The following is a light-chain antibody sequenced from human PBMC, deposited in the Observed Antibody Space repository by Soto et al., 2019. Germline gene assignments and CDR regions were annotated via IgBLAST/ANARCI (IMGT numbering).Light chain of an antibody. CDR1: QTVRNNY. Sequence: EFVLTKSPGTLSLSPGERATLSCRASQTVRNNYLAWYQQKPGQAPRLLIYDASSRATGIPYRFSGGGSGTDFTLTISRLEPEDFAVYYCQQFSSYPLTFGGGTKVDIK. CDR2: DAS. J-gene: IGKJ4*01. CDR3: QQFSSYPLT. V-gene: IGKV3-20*01.